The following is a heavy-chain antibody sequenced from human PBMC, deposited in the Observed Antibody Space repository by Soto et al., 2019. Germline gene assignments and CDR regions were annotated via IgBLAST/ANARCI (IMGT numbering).Heavy chain of an antibody. D-gene: IGHD2-2*01. CDR2: INDSGST. J-gene: IGHJ6*03. V-gene: IGHV4-34*01. Sequence: QVQLQQWGAGLLKPSETLSLTCAVYGGSFSAYYWSWIRQPPGKGLEWIGEINDSGSTNYNPSLKSRDTISVDTSKTQYSLKLSSVTAADTAVYYCAKTLASAPRFCSSTSCYVYYYMDVWGKGTTVTVSS. CDR1: GGSFSAYY. CDR3: AKTLASAPRFCSSTSCYVYYYMDV.